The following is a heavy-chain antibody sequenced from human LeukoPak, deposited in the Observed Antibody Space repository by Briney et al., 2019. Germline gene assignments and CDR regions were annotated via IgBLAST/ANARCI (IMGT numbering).Heavy chain of an antibody. J-gene: IGHJ1*01. D-gene: IGHD6-13*01. CDR3: AREGIAAVGEH. CDR2: ISGGGGTT. V-gene: IGHV3-23*01. Sequence: GESLRLSCAASGFTFSSDAMSWVRQAPGKGLEWVSVISGGGGTTYYSDSVKGRFTISRDNSKNTLYLQMNSLRAEDTAVYYCAREGIAAVGEHWGQGTLVTVSS. CDR1: GFTFSSDA.